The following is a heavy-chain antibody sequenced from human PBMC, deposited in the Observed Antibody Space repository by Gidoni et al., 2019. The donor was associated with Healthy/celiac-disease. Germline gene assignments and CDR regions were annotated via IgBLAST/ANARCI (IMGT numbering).Heavy chain of an antibody. V-gene: IGHV3-33*01. J-gene: IGHJ6*02. CDR1: GFTFSSYG. CDR2: IWYDGSNK. CDR3: ARDYYGDYADPGGYYYGMDV. Sequence: QVQLVESGGGVVQPGRSLRLSCAASGFTFSSYGMHWVRQAPGKGLEWVAVIWYDGSNKYYADSVKGRFTISRDNSKNTLYLQMNSLRAEDTAVYYCARDYYGDYADPGGYYYGMDVWGQGTTVTVSS. D-gene: IGHD4-17*01.